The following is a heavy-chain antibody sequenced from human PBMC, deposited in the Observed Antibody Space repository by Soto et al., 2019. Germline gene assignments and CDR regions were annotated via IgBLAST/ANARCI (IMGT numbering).Heavy chain of an antibody. CDR2: SHYSGVT. CDR3: ARLDLCFDY. Sequence: QVQLQESGPGLVKPSQTLSLTCNVSAGAINNDRYYWSWSRQRPGKALEWIGNSHYSGVTYYAPSLTRRLAISLDISKHQCILEFNSVTAADTAVYYCARLDLCFDYWGQGILVTVSS. CDR1: AGAINNDRYY. V-gene: IGHV4-31*03. J-gene: IGHJ4*02.